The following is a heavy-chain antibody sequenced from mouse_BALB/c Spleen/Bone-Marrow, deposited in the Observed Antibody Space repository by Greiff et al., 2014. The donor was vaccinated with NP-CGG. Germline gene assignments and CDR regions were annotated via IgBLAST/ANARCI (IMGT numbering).Heavy chain of an antibody. CDR2: VNPSTGYT. CDR1: GYTFTRYW. CDR3: VCGNYYLAY. V-gene: IGHV1-7*01. Sequence: VQLVESGAELAEPGASVKMSCKASGYTFTRYWMHWVKQRPGQGLEWIGYVNPSTGYTEYNQKFKDKATLTADKSSSTAYMQLSSLTSEDSAVYYCVCGNYYLAYWGQGTLVTVSA. J-gene: IGHJ3*01. D-gene: IGHD2-1*01.